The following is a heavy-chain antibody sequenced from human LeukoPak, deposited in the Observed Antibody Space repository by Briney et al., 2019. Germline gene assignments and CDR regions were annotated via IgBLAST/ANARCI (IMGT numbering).Heavy chain of an antibody. V-gene: IGHV4-39*01. D-gene: IGHD1-26*01. CDR3: ARHAEKLGATVS. J-gene: IGHJ5*02. Sequence: SETLSLTCTVSGGSISSSSYYWGWIRQPPGKGLEWIGSIYYSGSTYYNPSLKSRVTISVDTSKNQFSLKLSSVTAADTAVYYCARHAEKLGATVSWGQGTLVTVSS. CDR2: IYYSGST. CDR1: GGSISSSSYY.